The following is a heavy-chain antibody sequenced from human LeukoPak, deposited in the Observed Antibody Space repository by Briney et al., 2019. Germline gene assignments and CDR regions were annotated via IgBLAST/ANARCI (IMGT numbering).Heavy chain of an antibody. V-gene: IGHV4-31*03. CDR1: GGSISSGGYY. Sequence: SQTLSLTCTVSGGSISSGGYYWSWIRQHPGKGLEWIGYIHYSGDTYYSPSLKSRLTISVDTSKNQFSLRLRSVTAADTAVYYCARVVAYDSTGYYLYHFDYWGQGTLVTVAA. CDR3: ARVVAYDSTGYYLYHFDY. J-gene: IGHJ4*02. D-gene: IGHD3-22*01. CDR2: IHYSGDT.